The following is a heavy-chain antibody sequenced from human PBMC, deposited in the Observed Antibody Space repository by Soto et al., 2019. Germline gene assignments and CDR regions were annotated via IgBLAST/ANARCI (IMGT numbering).Heavy chain of an antibody. CDR3: ATSYGSGSRPFDS. Sequence: QVQLVQSGAEVKKPGSSVKVSCKASGDTFNFYTFSWVRQAPGQGLEWMGRIIPMVGMSNYAQKFQGRDTIIADRSTNTTYMQLSSLRSEDTALYYCATSYGSGSRPFDSWGQGTPVTVSS. CDR1: GDTFNFYT. J-gene: IGHJ4*02. V-gene: IGHV1-69*02. CDR2: IIPMVGMS. D-gene: IGHD3-10*01.